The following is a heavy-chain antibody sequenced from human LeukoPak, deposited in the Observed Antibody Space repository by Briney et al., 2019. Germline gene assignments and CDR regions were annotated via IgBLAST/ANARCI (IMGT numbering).Heavy chain of an antibody. D-gene: IGHD3-3*01. CDR3: ARDYYDFWSGYYLPAF. V-gene: IGHV1-2*02. Sequence: EASVKVSCKASGYTFTGYYMHWVRQAPGQGLEWMGWINPNSGGTDYAQKFQGRVTMTRDTSISTAYMELSRLRSDDTAVYYCARDYYDFWSGYYLPAFWGQGTLVTVSS. J-gene: IGHJ4*02. CDR1: GYTFTGYY. CDR2: INPNSGGT.